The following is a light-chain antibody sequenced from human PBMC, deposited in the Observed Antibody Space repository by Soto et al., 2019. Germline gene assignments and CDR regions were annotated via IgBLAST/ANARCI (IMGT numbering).Light chain of an antibody. CDR3: NSYVGSNTYV. Sequence: QSVLTQPASVSGSPGQSITISCTGTSSDVGSYNYVSWYQQHPGKAPKLMIYEVSKRPSGVPDRFSGSKSGNTASLTVSGLPAEDEADYYCNSYVGSNTYVFGTGTKLTVL. CDR1: SSDVGSYNY. CDR2: EVS. V-gene: IGLV2-8*01. J-gene: IGLJ1*01.